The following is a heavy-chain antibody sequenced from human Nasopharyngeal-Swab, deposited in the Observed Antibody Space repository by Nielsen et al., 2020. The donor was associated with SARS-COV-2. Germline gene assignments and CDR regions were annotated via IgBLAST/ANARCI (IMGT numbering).Heavy chain of an antibody. Sequence: GESLKISCAASGFTFSSYDMHWVRQATGKGLEWVSAIGTAGDTYYPGSVKGRFTISRENAKNSLYLQMNSLRAGDTAVYYCARGREDCSGGGCYSLGGFDYWGQGTLVTVSS. CDR3: ARGREDCSGGGCYSLGGFDY. J-gene: IGHJ4*02. D-gene: IGHD2-15*01. CDR1: GFTFSSYD. CDR2: IGTAGDT. V-gene: IGHV3-13*01.